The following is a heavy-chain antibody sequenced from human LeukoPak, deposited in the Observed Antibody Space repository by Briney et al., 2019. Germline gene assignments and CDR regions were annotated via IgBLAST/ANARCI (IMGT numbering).Heavy chain of an antibody. Sequence: ASVKVSCKASGYTFTNYGVSWVRLAPGQGLEWMGWISGYNGDTNYAQKLQGRVTMTTDTSTSTAYMELRSLRSDDTAVYYCARDAMTTVTIASDYWGQGTLVTVSS. V-gene: IGHV1-18*01. D-gene: IGHD4-11*01. CDR3: ARDAMTTVTIASDY. CDR1: GYTFTNYG. CDR2: ISGYNGDT. J-gene: IGHJ4*02.